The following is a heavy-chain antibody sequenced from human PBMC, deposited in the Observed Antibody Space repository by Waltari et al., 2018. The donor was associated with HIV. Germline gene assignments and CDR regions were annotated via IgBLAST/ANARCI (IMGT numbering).Heavy chain of an antibody. V-gene: IGHV1-69*12. CDR3: ARDEGRGYASRYFDY. CDR2: SIPRFGAA. Sequence: QVQLVQSGAEVKKPGSSVKVSCKASGGTLSYYAISWVRQAPGQGLEWMGGSIPRFGAANSPQKFQGRVTITADESTSTAYMELSSLRSEDTAVYYCARDEGRGYASRYFDYWGQGTLVTVSS. CDR1: GGTLSYYA. D-gene: IGHD5-12*01. J-gene: IGHJ4*02.